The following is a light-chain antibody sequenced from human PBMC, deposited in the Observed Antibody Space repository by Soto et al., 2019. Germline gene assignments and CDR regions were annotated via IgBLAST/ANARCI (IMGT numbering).Light chain of an antibody. J-gene: IGKJ1*01. CDR2: SAS. V-gene: IGKV1-39*01. Sequence: DIKMTQSPSSLSASVGDRVTITCRASQSISNYLNWYHQKPGKAPKLLIYSASSLQSGVPPRFSGSGSGTDFTRTISSLQPEDFATYYCQQRYTTPWTFGQGTKVEIK. CDR3: QQRYTTPWT. CDR1: QSISNY.